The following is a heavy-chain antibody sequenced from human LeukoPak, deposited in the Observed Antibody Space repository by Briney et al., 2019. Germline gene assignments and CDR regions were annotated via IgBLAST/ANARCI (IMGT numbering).Heavy chain of an antibody. D-gene: IGHD4-23*01. Sequence: ASVRVSCKASGYTFTSYDINWVRQAPGQGLEWMGWMNPNSGNTGYAQKFQGRVTMTRNTSISTAYMELSSLRSEDTAVYYCARCYGGNRIGCSDAFDIWGQGTMVTVSS. CDR2: MNPNSGNT. CDR1: GYTFTSYD. V-gene: IGHV1-8*01. CDR3: ARCYGGNRIGCSDAFDI. J-gene: IGHJ3*02.